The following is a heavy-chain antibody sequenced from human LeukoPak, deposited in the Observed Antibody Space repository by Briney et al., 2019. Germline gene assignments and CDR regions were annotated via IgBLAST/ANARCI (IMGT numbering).Heavy chain of an antibody. CDR2: TSAYNGNT. J-gene: IGHJ4*02. Sequence: ASVKVSCKASGYTFTSYGISWVRQAPGQGLEWMGWTSAYNGNTNYAQKLQGRVTMTTDTSTSTAYMELRSLRSDDTAVYYCARDQEIVVVTTINYFDYWGQGTLVTVSS. CDR3: ARDQEIVVVTTINYFDY. CDR1: GYTFTSYG. V-gene: IGHV1-18*01. D-gene: IGHD2-21*02.